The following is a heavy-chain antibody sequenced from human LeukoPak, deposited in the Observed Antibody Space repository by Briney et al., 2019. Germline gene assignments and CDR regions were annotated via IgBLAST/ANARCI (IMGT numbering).Heavy chain of an antibody. V-gene: IGHV1-69*10. CDR2: IIPIFGIA. D-gene: IGHD3-22*01. J-gene: IGHJ6*02. CDR3: ARVPLGYDPVRDYYYGMDV. CDR1: GGTFSSYA. Sequence: SVKVSCKASGGTFSSYAISWVRQAPGQGLEWMGGIIPIFGIANYAQKFQGRVTITADKSTSTAYMELSSLRSEDTAVYYCARVPLGYDPVRDYYYGMDVWGQGTTVTVSS.